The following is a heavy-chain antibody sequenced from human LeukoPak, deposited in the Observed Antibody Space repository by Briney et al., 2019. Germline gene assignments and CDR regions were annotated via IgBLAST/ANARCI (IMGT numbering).Heavy chain of an antibody. J-gene: IGHJ5*02. V-gene: IGHV4-31*03. D-gene: IGHD4-17*01. CDR3: ARATTVNPPRSWFDP. CDR1: GGSISSGGYY. Sequence: SQTLSLTCTVSGGSISSGGYYWSWIRQHPGKGLEWIGYIYYSGSTYYNPSLKSRVTISVDTSKNQFSLKLSSVTAADTAVYYCARATTVNPPRSWFDPWGQGTLVTVSS. CDR2: IYYSGST.